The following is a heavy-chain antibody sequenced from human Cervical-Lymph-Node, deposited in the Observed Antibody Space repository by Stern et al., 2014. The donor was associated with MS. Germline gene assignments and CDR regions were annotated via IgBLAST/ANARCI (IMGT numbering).Heavy chain of an antibody. CDR3: ARGRVDLIRALGI. D-gene: IGHD3-16*01. CDR1: GYTFTSYD. J-gene: IGHJ3*02. Sequence: VQLVQSGAEVKKPGASVKVSCKASGYTFTSYDIHWVRQAPGQGLEWMGWMNPNNGNTGYAQKFQGRVTLTRNTSISTAYMELSSLRSEDTAVYYCARGRVDLIRALGIWGQGTMVTVSS. V-gene: IGHV1-8*01. CDR2: MNPNNGNT.